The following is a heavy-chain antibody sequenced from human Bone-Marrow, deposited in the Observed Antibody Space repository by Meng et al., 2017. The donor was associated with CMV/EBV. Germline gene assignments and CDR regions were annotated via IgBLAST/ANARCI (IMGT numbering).Heavy chain of an antibody. D-gene: IGHD6-6*01. CDR2: IRYDGSNK. Sequence: GESLKISCAASGFTFSSYGMHWVHQAPGKGLEWVAFIRYDGSNKYYADSVKGRFTISRDNSKNTLYLQRNSLRAEDTAVYYCAKDRHSSSNYYYYGMDVWGQGTTVTVSS. CDR1: GFTFSSYG. CDR3: AKDRHSSSNYYYYGMDV. V-gene: IGHV3-30*02. J-gene: IGHJ6*02.